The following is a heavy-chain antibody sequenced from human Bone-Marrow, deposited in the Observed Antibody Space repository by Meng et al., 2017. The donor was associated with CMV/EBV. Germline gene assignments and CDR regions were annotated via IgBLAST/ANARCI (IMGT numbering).Heavy chain of an antibody. CDR1: GFTFTTYW. Sequence: GGSLRLSCAASGFTFTTYWMHWVRQAPGKGLVWVSRINGDGTSTIYADSVKGRFTVSRDNAKNTLYLQMNSLRVEDTAVYYCARKPPGQNGMDVWGQGTTVTVSS. CDR2: INGDGTST. J-gene: IGHJ6*02. CDR3: ARKPPGQNGMDV. V-gene: IGHV3-74*01.